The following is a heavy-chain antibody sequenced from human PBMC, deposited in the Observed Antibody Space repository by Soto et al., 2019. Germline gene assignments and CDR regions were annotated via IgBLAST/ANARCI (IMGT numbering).Heavy chain of an antibody. J-gene: IGHJ6*04. V-gene: IGHV3-74*01. CDR3: ARGWFGPDV. CDR1: GFTLSGRS. CDR2: IDNAGTDS. D-gene: IGHD3-10*01. Sequence: EVQLVESGGGLVQPGGSLRLSCAASGFTLSGRSMHWVRQAPGRGLVWVSGIDNAGTDSTYADSVKGRFTSCRDNAKNRLDLQMNSLRLEDTAVYYCARGWFGPDVWGKGTTVTVSS.